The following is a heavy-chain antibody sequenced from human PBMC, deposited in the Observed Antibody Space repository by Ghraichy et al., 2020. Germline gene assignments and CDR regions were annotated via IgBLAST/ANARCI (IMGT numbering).Heavy chain of an antibody. CDR3: AKDPLYYGSGSYAEGGPYYFDY. V-gene: IGHV3-23*01. CDR2: ISGSGGST. J-gene: IGHJ4*02. CDR1: GFTFSSYA. Sequence: GESLNISCAASGFTFSSYAMSWVRQAPGKGLEWVSAISGSGGSTYYADSVKGRFTISRDNSKNTLYLQMNSLRAEDTAVYYCAKDPLYYGSGSYAEGGPYYFDYWGQGTLVTVSS. D-gene: IGHD3-10*01.